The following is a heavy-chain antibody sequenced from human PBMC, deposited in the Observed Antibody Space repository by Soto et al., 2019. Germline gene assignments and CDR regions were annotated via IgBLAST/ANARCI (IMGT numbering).Heavy chain of an antibody. D-gene: IGHD2-15*01. CDR2: IYYSGST. Sequence: SETLALTCTVSGGSIGSGGYYWSWIRQHPWKGLEWIGYIYYSGSTYYNPSHKSRVTISVDTSKNQFSLKLSSVTAADTAVYYCARTRVYCSGGSCYTAEYFQHWGQGTLVTVSS. CDR3: ARTRVYCSGGSCYTAEYFQH. CDR1: GGSIGSGGYY. J-gene: IGHJ1*01. V-gene: IGHV4-31*03.